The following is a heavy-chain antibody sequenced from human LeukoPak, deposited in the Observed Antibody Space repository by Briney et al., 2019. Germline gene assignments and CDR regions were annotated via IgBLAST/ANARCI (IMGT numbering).Heavy chain of an antibody. V-gene: IGHV1-18*01. D-gene: IGHD2-2*01. CDR2: ISAHDGRT. CDR1: GYTFTGYG. J-gene: IGHJ5*02. Sequence: ASVKVSCKASGYTFTGYGITWVRQAPGQGLEWMGWISAHDGRTNYAQKFQGRVTMTTDTSTSTAYMELRSLRSDDTAVYYCARGDVVVSAAVRFDPWGQGTLVTVSS. CDR3: ARGDVVVSAAVRFDP.